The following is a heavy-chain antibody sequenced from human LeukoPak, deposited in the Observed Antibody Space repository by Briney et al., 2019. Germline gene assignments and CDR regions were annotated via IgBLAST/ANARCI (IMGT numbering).Heavy chain of an antibody. CDR2: IKQDGSEK. CDR1: GFTFSRFW. Sequence: GGSLRLSCAASGFTFSRFWMSWVRQAPGKGLEWVANIKQDGSEKHYVDSVKGRFTISRDNAKNSLYLQMNSLRAEDTAVYYCAREREYYGSGSYTHFDYWGQRTLVTVSS. V-gene: IGHV3-7*01. J-gene: IGHJ4*01. D-gene: IGHD3-10*01. CDR3: AREREYYGSGSYTHFDY.